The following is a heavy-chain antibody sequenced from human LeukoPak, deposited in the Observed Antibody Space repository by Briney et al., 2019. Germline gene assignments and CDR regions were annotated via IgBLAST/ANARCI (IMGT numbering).Heavy chain of an antibody. V-gene: IGHV3-30*04. CDR2: ISYDGSNK. J-gene: IGHJ4*02. CDR3: ARQNTFGELLGFDY. Sequence: GGSLRLSCAASGFTFSSYAMHWVRQAPGKGLEWVAVISYDGSNKYYAGSVKGRFTISRDNSKNTLYLQKNSLRAEDTAVYYCARQNTFGELLGFDYWGQGTLVTVSS. D-gene: IGHD3-10*01. CDR1: GFTFSSYA.